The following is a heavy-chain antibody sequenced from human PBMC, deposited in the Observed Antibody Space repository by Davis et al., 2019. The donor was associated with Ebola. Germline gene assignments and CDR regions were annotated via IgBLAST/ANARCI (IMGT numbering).Heavy chain of an antibody. CDR2: IRYDGGNE. J-gene: IGHJ4*02. D-gene: IGHD3-22*01. CDR1: GFTFNSYG. Sequence: GGSLRLSCASSGFTFNSYGVYWVRQAPGKGLEWVAFIRYDGGNEYYADSVKGRFTISRDNSENTLHLQMNSLRADDTAVYYCAKSTMIVGDWDFDYWGQGTLVTVSS. V-gene: IGHV3-30*02. CDR3: AKSTMIVGDWDFDY.